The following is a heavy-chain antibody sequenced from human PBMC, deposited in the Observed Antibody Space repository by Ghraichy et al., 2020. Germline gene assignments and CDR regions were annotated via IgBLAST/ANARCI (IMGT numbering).Heavy chain of an antibody. CDR2: ISYDGSGK. V-gene: IGHV3-30*04. CDR3: ARGVRMGTPRIFGVVHYGMDV. J-gene: IGHJ6*02. Sequence: GESMNISCAASGFTFSSFAMHWVRQAPGKGLEWVAVISYDGSGKYYADSVKGRLTISRDNSKSTLYLQMNSVRAEDTAVYYCARGVRMGTPRIFGVVHYGMDVWGQGTTVTVTS. CDR1: GFTFSSFA. D-gene: IGHD3-3*01.